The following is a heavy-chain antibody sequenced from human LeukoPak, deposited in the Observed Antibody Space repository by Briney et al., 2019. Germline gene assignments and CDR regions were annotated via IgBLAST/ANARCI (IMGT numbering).Heavy chain of an antibody. Sequence: GGSLRLSCAASGFTFSSYAMHWVRQAPGKGLEYVSAISSNGGSTYYANSVKGRFTISRDNSKNTLYLQMGSLRAEDMAVYYCAKDRAAAAYYYYYYMDVWGKGTTVTVSS. CDR3: AKDRAAAAYYYYYYMDV. J-gene: IGHJ6*03. V-gene: IGHV3-64*01. CDR1: GFTFSSYA. CDR2: ISSNGGST. D-gene: IGHD6-13*01.